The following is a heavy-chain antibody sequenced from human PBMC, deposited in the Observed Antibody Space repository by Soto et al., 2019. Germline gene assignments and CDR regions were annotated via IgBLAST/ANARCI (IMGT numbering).Heavy chain of an antibody. CDR1: GFPFTSYA. Sequence: ASVKVSCKASGFPFTSYAMHWVRQAPGQLLEWMGWINAGNGNTKYSQKFQGRVTITRDTSASTAYMELTSLRSEDTAVYYCARGPLLWENVWGQGTTLTVSS. J-gene: IGHJ6*02. V-gene: IGHV1-3*01. CDR3: ARGPLLWENV. CDR2: INAGNGNT. D-gene: IGHD3-10*01.